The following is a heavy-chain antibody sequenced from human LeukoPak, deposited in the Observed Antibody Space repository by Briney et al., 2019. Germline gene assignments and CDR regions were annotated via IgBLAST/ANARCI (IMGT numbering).Heavy chain of an antibody. CDR2: IYYSGST. CDR1: GGSISSYY. V-gene: IGHV4-59*08. Sequence: SETLSLTCTVSGGSISSYYWSWIRQPPGKGLEWIGYIYYSGSTNYNPSLKSRVTISVDTSKNQFSLKLSSVTAADTAVYYCARHEEDYGRGFDYWGQGTLSPSPQ. J-gene: IGHJ4*02. CDR3: ARHEEDYGRGFDY. D-gene: IGHD4-17*01.